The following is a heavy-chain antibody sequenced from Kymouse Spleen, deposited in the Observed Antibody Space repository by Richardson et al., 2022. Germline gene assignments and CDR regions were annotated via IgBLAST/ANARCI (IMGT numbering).Heavy chain of an antibody. J-gene: IGHJ6*02. CDR3: ARDKDSSSCYYGMDV. D-gene: IGHD6-13*01. CDR2: IWYDGSNK. Sequence: QVQLVESGGGVVQPGRSLRLSCAASGFTFSSYGMHWVRQAPGKGLEWVAVIWYDGSNKYYADSVKGRFTISRDNSKNTLYLQMNSLRAEDTAVYYCARDKDSSSCYYGMDVWGQGTTVTVSS. V-gene: IGHV3-33*01. CDR1: GFTFSSYG.